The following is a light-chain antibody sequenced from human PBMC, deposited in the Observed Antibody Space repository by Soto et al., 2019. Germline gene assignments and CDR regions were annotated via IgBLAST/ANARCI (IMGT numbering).Light chain of an antibody. Sequence: EFVLTQSPGTLSLSPGERATLSCRASQTVRNNYLAWYQQKPGQAPRLLIYDIFTRATGVPARFSGSGSGTDFTLTISSLEPEDFAVYYCQQRSNWPQITFGQGTRLEIK. J-gene: IGKJ5*01. V-gene: IGKV3-11*01. CDR1: QTVRNNY. CDR2: DIF. CDR3: QQRSNWPQIT.